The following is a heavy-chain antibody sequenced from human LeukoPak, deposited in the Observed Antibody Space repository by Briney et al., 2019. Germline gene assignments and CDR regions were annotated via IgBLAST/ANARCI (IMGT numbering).Heavy chain of an antibody. Sequence: ASVKVSCKASGYTFTGHYRHWVRQAPGQGLEWMGWINPNSGGTNYAQKFQGWVTMTRDTSISTAYMELSRLRSDDTAVYYCARANGSGSIPDYWGQGTLVPVSS. CDR1: GYTFTGHY. D-gene: IGHD3-10*01. CDR2: INPNSGGT. V-gene: IGHV1-2*04. CDR3: ARANGSGSIPDY. J-gene: IGHJ4*02.